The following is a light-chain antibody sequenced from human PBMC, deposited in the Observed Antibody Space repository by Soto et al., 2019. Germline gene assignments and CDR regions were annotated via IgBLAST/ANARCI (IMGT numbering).Light chain of an antibody. J-gene: IGKJ1*01. CDR1: QSLLHSNGYNY. V-gene: IGKV2-28*01. CDR3: MQALQTPWT. Sequence: DIVMTQSPLSLPVTPGEPASISCRSSQSLLHSNGYNYLDWYLQKPGQSPQLLIYLGSNRASGVPDRCSGSGSGTEFTLKISRVEAEDAGIYYCMQALQTPWTFGHGTEVEIK. CDR2: LGS.